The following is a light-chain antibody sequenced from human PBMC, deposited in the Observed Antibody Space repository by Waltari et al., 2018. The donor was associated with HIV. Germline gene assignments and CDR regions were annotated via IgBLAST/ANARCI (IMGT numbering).Light chain of an antibody. Sequence: QSALTQPASVSGSPGQSITISCTGTSSDVGGYNYVSWYQQHPGKAPKLMIYEVSNRPSGVSNRFSGSKSGTSASLAITGLQADDEADYYCQSYDSSLVIFGGGTKLTVL. CDR3: QSYDSSLVI. CDR1: SSDVGGYNY. J-gene: IGLJ2*01. V-gene: IGLV2-14*01. CDR2: EVS.